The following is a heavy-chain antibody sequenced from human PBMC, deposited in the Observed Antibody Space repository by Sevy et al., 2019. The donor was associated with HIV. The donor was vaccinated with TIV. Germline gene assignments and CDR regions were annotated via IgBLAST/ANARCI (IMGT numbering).Heavy chain of an antibody. D-gene: IGHD2-15*01. CDR2: INHSGST. J-gene: IGHJ6*02. V-gene: IGHV4-34*01. Sequence: SETLSLTCAVYGGSFSGYYWSWIRQPPGKGLEWIGEINHSGSTNYNPSLKSRVTISVDTSKNQFSLKLSSVTAADTAVYYCARGSDCSGGSCHYYYYGMDVWGQGTTVTVSS. CDR1: GGSFSGYY. CDR3: ARGSDCSGGSCHYYYYGMDV.